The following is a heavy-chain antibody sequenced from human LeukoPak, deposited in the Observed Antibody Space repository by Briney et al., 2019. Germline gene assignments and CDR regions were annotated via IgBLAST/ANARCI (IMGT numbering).Heavy chain of an antibody. CDR2: INHSGST. J-gene: IGHJ6*03. Sequence: PSETLSLTCAVYGGSSSGYYWSWIRQPPGKGLEWIGEINHSGSTNYNPSLKSRVTISVDTSKNQFSLKLSSVTAADTAVYYCAREESSPYYYYYYMDVWGKGTTVTVSS. CDR1: GGSSSGYY. V-gene: IGHV4-34*01. CDR3: AREESSPYYYYYYMDV. D-gene: IGHD3-10*01.